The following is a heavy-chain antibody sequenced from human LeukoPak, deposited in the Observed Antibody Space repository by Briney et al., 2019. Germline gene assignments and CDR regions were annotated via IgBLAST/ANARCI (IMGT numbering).Heavy chain of an antibody. J-gene: IGHJ4*02. CDR1: GFTFSSYS. CDR2: ISSSSSYI. Sequence: PGGSLRLSCAASGFTFSSYSMNWVRQAPGKGLEWVSSISSSSSYIYYADSVRGRFTISRDNSKNTLYLQMNSLRAEDTAVYYCAREARDGYNSYFDYWGQGTLVTVSS. V-gene: IGHV3-21*01. CDR3: AREARDGYNSYFDY. D-gene: IGHD5-24*01.